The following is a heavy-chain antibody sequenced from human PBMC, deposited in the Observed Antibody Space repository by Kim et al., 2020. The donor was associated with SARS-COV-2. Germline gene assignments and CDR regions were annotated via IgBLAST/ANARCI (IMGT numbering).Heavy chain of an antibody. J-gene: IGHJ6*03. V-gene: IGHV3-11*01. D-gene: IGHD6-13*01. Sequence: SDKGRFTISRDNAKHALYLKMTSLRAEDTALYYCARRKQHPHYYYYYYMDVWGKGTTVTVSS. CDR3: ARRKQHPHYYYYYYMDV.